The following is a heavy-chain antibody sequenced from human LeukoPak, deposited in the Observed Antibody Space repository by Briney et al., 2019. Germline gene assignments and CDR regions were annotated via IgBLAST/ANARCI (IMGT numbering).Heavy chain of an antibody. D-gene: IGHD1-26*01. V-gene: IGHV3-48*01. Sequence: GGSLRLSRAASGFTFSSYSMNWVRQAPGKGLEWVSYISSSSSTIYYADSVKGRFTISRDNAKNSLYLQMNSLRAEDTAVYYCAREESGSYVWEDAFDIWGQGTMVTVSS. CDR3: AREESGSYVWEDAFDI. CDR1: GFTFSSYS. CDR2: ISSSSSTI. J-gene: IGHJ3*02.